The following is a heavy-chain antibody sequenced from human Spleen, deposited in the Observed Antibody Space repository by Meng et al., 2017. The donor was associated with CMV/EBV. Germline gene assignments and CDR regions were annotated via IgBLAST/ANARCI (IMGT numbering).Heavy chain of an antibody. J-gene: IGHJ6*02. CDR2: ISGSGGRT. Sequence: GESLKISCAASGLTFSNYAMNWVRQAPGKGLEWVSSISGSGGRTYYADSVKGRFTISRDNAKNSLYLQMNSLRAEDTALYYCAALGDYGGNGYYYGMDVWGQGTTVTVSS. CDR1: GLTFSNYA. CDR3: AALGDYGGNGYYYGMDV. V-gene: IGHV3-23*01. D-gene: IGHD4-23*01.